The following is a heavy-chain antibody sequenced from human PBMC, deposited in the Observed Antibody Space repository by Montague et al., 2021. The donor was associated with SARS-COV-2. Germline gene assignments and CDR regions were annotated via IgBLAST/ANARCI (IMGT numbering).Heavy chain of an antibody. CDR3: ARGRRPVVGPGACPARRAFDI. V-gene: IGHV4-34*01. J-gene: IGHJ3*02. CDR1: GGSFSNYY. CDR2: VNQSGTT. Sequence: SETLSLTCAISGGSFSNYYWSWIRQPPGKGLEWIGEVNQSGTTIYNPSVKSGVTISEDTSKNQFYLRLNSVTAADTAVYYCARGRRPVVGPGACPARRAFDIWGQGTMVTVSS. D-gene: IGHD2-15*01.